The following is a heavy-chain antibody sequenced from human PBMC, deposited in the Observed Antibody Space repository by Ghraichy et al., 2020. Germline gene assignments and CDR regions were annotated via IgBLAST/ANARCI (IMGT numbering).Heavy chain of an antibody. J-gene: IGHJ5*02. CDR1: GGSISSSSYY. Sequence: SETPSLTCTVSGGSISSSSYYWGWIRQPPGKGLEWIGSIYYSGSTYYNPSLKSRVTISVDTSKNQFSLKLSSVTAANTAVYYCARSPGSEQWLNVARQYNWFDPWGQGTLVTVSS. D-gene: IGHD6-19*01. V-gene: IGHV4-39*01. CDR2: IYYSGST. CDR3: ARSPGSEQWLNVARQYNWFDP.